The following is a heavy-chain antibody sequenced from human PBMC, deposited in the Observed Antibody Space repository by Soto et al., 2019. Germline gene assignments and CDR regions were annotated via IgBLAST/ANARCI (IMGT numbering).Heavy chain of an antibody. CDR3: ARSSRYQYDSSEGNFDY. D-gene: IGHD3-22*01. Sequence: QVQLQESGPGLVKPSGTLSLTCAVSGVSISSNNWWSWDRQPPGKGLEWIGEMYHTGSTNYNPSLKSRVTISVDKSKNHFSLELNSVTAADTAVYYCARSSRYQYDSSEGNFDYWGQGTLVTVSS. CDR1: GVSISSNNW. J-gene: IGHJ4*02. V-gene: IGHV4-4*02. CDR2: MYHTGST.